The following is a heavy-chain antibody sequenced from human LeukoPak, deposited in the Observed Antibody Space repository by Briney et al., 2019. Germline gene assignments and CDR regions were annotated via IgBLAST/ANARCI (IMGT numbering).Heavy chain of an antibody. Sequence: GGSLRLSCAASGFTFSSYAMSWLRQAPGKGLEWISSISGGSGSHILYVDSVKGRFTISRDNAKNSLYLQMDSLTAEDTAVYYCAKQVPSPIYGMDAWGQGTTVTVSS. J-gene: IGHJ6*02. D-gene: IGHD6-13*01. CDR3: AKQVPSPIYGMDA. CDR1: GFTFSSYA. CDR2: ISGGSGSHI. V-gene: IGHV3-21*01.